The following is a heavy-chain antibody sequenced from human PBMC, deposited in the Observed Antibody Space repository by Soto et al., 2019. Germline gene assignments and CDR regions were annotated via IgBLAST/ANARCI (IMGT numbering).Heavy chain of an antibody. CDR1: GYTFTSYA. CDR3: ARDRGIAVAGTNY. J-gene: IGHJ4*02. V-gene: IGHV1-3*01. CDR2: INAGNGNT. D-gene: IGHD6-19*01. Sequence: VASVKVSCKASGYTFTSYAMHWVRQAPGQRLEWMGWINAGNGNTKYSQKFQGRVTITRDTSASTAYMELSSLRSEDTAVYYCARDRGIAVAGTNYWGQGTLVTVSS.